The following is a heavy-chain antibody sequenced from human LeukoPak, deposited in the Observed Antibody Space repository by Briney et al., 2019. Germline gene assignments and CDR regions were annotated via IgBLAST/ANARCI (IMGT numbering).Heavy chain of an antibody. J-gene: IGHJ4*02. Sequence: SETLSLTCTVSGGSISSYYWSWIRQPPGKGLEWIGSTYHSGSTFYNPSLKSRISTSVDTSKNQFSLKLSSVTAADTAVYYCARVLDYYGSGTYSFDYWGQGTLVTVSS. D-gene: IGHD3-10*01. CDR2: TYHSGST. CDR3: ARVLDYYGSGTYSFDY. CDR1: GGSISSYY. V-gene: IGHV4-38-2*02.